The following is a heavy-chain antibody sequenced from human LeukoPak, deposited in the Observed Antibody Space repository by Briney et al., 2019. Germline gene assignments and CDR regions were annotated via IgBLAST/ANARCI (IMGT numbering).Heavy chain of an antibody. CDR1: GYTLTELS. Sequence: VASMKVSCKVSGYTLTELSMHWVRQAPGQGLEWMGWISAYNGNTNYAQKLQGRVTMTTDTSTSTAYMELRSLRSDDTAVYYCARGPIVVVPAALVYFQHWGQGTLVTVSS. V-gene: IGHV1-18*01. J-gene: IGHJ1*01. CDR2: ISAYNGNT. CDR3: ARGPIVVVPAALVYFQH. D-gene: IGHD2-2*01.